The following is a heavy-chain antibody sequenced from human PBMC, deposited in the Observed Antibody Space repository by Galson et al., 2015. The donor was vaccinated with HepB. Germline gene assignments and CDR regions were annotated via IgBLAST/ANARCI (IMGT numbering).Heavy chain of an antibody. J-gene: IGHJ4*02. V-gene: IGHV3-30*03. Sequence: SLRLSCAASGFTFSSYGMHWVRQAPGKGLEWVSVISYDGSTQYYADSVKGRFTIARDNSKNTLSLQMNSLRAEDTAVYYCVNSKSVTGREFEYGGQGTPVTVSP. CDR1: GFTFSSYG. CDR2: ISYDGSTQ. D-gene: IGHD3-9*01. CDR3: VNSKSVTGREFEY.